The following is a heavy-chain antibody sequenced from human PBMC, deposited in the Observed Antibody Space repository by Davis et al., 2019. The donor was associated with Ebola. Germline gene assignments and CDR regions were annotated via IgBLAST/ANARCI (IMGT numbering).Heavy chain of an antibody. CDR3: AREDSVVSRGMDV. J-gene: IGHJ6*02. CDR1: GDSISSSNW. D-gene: IGHD2-2*01. Sequence: MPSETLSLTCAVSGDSISSSNWWSWVRQPPGKGLEWIGEINHSGSTNYNPSLKSRVTISVDTSKNQFSLKLSSVTAADTAVYYCAREDSVVSRGMDVWGQGTTVTVSS. CDR2: INHSGST. V-gene: IGHV4-4*02.